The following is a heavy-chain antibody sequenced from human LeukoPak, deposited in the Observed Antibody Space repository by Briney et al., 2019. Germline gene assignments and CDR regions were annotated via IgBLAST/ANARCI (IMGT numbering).Heavy chain of an antibody. D-gene: IGHD6-13*01. CDR3: ARQGIAAAGTGWFDP. CDR2: IYYSGST. Sequence: SETLSLTCTVSGGSISSSSYYWGGIRQPPGKGLEWIGSIYYSGSTYYNPSLKSRVTISVDTSKNQFSLKLSSVTAADTAVYYCARQGIAAAGTGWFDPWGQGTLVTVSS. V-gene: IGHV4-39*01. J-gene: IGHJ5*02. CDR1: GGSISSSSYY.